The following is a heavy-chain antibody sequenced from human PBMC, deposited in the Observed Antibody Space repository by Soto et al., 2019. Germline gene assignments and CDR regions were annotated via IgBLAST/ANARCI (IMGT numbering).Heavy chain of an antibody. Sequence: GGSLRLSCAASGFTFSSYAMHWVRQAPGKGLEWVAVISYDGSNKYYADSVKGRFTISRDNSKNTLYLQMNSLRAEDTAVYYCARAIVVVTAILEAEYFQHWGQGTLVTVSS. D-gene: IGHD2-21*02. V-gene: IGHV3-30-3*01. CDR2: ISYDGSNK. J-gene: IGHJ1*01. CDR3: ARAIVVVTAILEAEYFQH. CDR1: GFTFSSYA.